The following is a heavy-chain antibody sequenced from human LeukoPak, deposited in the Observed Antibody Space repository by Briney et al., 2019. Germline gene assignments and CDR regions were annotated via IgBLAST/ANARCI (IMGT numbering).Heavy chain of an antibody. Sequence: GASLRLSCAASGFTFSSYAMSWVRQAPGKGLEWVSTISGSGDTTYYADSVKGRFTISRDNSKNTLYLQMNSLRVEDTAVYYCAKSKGSSSGAFDIWGQGTMATVSS. CDR3: AKSKGSSSGAFDI. CDR1: GFTFSSYA. J-gene: IGHJ3*02. V-gene: IGHV3-23*01. D-gene: IGHD2-2*01. CDR2: ISGSGDTT.